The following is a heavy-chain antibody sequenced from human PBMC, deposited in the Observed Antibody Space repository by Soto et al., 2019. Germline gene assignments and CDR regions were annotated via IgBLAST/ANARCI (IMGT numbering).Heavy chain of an antibody. V-gene: IGHV3-30-3*01. CDR2: ISYDGSNK. D-gene: IGHD2-2*01. J-gene: IGHJ6*02. Sequence: GSLRLSCAASGFTFSSYAMHWVRQAPGKGLEWVAVISYDGSNKYYADSVKGRFTISRDNSKNTLYLQMNSLRAEDTAVYYCARDPVVPAAHEYYYYYYGMDVWGQGTTVTVSS. CDR3: ARDPVVPAAHEYYYYYYGMDV. CDR1: GFTFSSYA.